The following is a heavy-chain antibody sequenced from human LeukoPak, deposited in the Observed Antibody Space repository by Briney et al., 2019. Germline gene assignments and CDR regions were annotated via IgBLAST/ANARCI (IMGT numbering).Heavy chain of an antibody. D-gene: IGHD2-2*01. V-gene: IGHV3-23*01. CDR2: IVGSGGHM. CDR3: AKGLTWDSTSCSD. Sequence: AIVGSGGHMYYADSVKGRFTISRDNFKSTLYLRMNSLRAEDTAVYYCAKGLTWDSTSCSDWGQGPLVTVSS. J-gene: IGHJ4*02.